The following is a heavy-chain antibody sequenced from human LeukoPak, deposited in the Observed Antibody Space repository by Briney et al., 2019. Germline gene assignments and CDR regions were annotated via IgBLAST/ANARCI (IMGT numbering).Heavy chain of an antibody. V-gene: IGHV4-59*01. CDR3: ARGGVAATDYYYYMDV. CDR1: GGSISSYY. CDR2: IYYSGGT. Sequence: SETLSLTCTVSGGSISSYYWSWTRQPPGKGLEWIGYIYYSGGTNYNPSLKSRVTISVDTSKNQFSLKLSSVTAADTAVYYCARGGVAATDYYYYMDVWGKGTTVTVSS. D-gene: IGHD2-15*01. J-gene: IGHJ6*03.